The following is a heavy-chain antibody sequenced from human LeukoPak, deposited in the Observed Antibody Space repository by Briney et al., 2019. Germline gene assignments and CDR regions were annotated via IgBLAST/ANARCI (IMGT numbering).Heavy chain of an antibody. D-gene: IGHD2-2*02. Sequence: GASVKVSCKASGYTFTSYGISWVRQAPGQGLEWMGGIIPIFGTANYAQKFQGRVMITADESTGTAYMELRSLKSEDTAVYYCARDRPGRYCSSISCYSASPFDPWGQGTLVTVSS. CDR2: IIPIFGTA. CDR1: GYTFTSYG. CDR3: ARDRPGRYCSSISCYSASPFDP. J-gene: IGHJ5*02. V-gene: IGHV1-69*13.